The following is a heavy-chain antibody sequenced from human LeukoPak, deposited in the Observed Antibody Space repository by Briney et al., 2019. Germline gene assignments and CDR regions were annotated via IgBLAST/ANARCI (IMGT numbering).Heavy chain of an antibody. J-gene: IGHJ6*03. D-gene: IGHD4-11*01. CDR2: IYYSGST. CDR1: GGSISSSSYY. CDR3: AGTTNHYYYYYMDV. V-gene: IGHV4-39*01. Sequence: KPSETLSLTCTVSGGSISSSSYYWGWIRQPPGKGLEWIGSIYYSGSTYYNPSLKSRVTISVDTSKNQFSLKLSSVTAADTAVYYCAGTTNHYYYYYMDVWGKGTTVTVSS.